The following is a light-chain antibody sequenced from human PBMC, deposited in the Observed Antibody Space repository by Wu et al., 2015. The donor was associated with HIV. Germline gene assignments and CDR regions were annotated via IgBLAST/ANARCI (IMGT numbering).Light chain of an antibody. CDR2: GVS. J-gene: IGKJ4*01. V-gene: IGKV3-20*01. CDR1: QSVYSTY. Sequence: IVLTQSPGTLSLSPGERATLSCRASQSVYSTYFAWYQQKPGQAPRLLIYGVSSRAAGIPDRFSGSGSGTEFTLTISRLEPEDFAVYYCQQYGTSPLTFGGGTKVEIK. CDR3: QQYGTSPLT.